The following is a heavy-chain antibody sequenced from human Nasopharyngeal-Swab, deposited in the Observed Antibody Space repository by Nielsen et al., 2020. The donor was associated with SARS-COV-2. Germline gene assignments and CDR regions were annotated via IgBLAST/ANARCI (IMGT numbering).Heavy chain of an antibody. D-gene: IGHD2-2*01. V-gene: IGHV4-61*02. Sequence: LRLSCTVSGGSISSGSYYWSWIRQPAGKGLEWIGRIYTSGSTNYNPSLKSRVTTSVDTSKNQFSLKLSSVTAADTAVYYCARGRVVPAASRYGMDVWGQGTTVTVS. CDR3: ARGRVVPAASRYGMDV. CDR2: IYTSGST. J-gene: IGHJ6*02. CDR1: GGSISSGSYY.